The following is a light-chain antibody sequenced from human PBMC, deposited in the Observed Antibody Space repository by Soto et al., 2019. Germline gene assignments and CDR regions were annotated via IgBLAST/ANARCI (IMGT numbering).Light chain of an antibody. Sequence: QSALTQPPSVSGAPGQRVTISCTGSSSNIGAGYDVHWYQQLPGTAPTLLISGNTDRPSGVPDRFSGSKSGTSASLAITGLQTEDEADYYCQSFDRSLTAWVFGGGTKVTVL. V-gene: IGLV1-40*01. J-gene: IGLJ3*02. CDR1: SSNIGAGYD. CDR3: QSFDRSLTAWV. CDR2: GNT.